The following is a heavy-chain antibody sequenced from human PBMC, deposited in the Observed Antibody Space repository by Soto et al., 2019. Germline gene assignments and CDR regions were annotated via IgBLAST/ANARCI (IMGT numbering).Heavy chain of an antibody. CDR1: GDSVTSGDYY. V-gene: IGHV4-61*08. J-gene: IGHJ4*02. CDR3: ARDGEV. D-gene: IGHD3-3*01. Sequence: QVQLQESGPGLVKPSETLSLTCTVSGDSVTSGDYYWNWIRQPPGKGLEWIGYIYNIGSTNYNPSLTSRVTISVDTSNNQFSLTLTSVTAADTAVYYCARDGEVWGQGTLVTVSS. CDR2: IYNIGST.